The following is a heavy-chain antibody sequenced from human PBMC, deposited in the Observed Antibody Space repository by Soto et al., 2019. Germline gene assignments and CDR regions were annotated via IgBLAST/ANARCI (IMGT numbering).Heavy chain of an antibody. J-gene: IGHJ4*02. Sequence: QVQLQESGPGLVKPSQTLSLTCTVSGGSISSGDYYWSWIRQPPGKGLEWIGYIYYSGRTYYNLSLKSRVTTSVDTSKNQCSLKLNSVTAADTAVYYCARVGTGYYDSSGYRDFDYWGQGTLVTVSS. D-gene: IGHD3-22*01. CDR1: GGSISSGDYY. CDR2: IYYSGRT. V-gene: IGHV4-30-4*01. CDR3: ARVGTGYYDSSGYRDFDY.